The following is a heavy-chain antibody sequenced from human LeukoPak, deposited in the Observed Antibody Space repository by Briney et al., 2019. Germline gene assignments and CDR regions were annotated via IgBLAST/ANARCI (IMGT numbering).Heavy chain of an antibody. CDR1: GGSISSYY. Sequence: SETLSLTCTVSGGSISSYYWSWIRQPPGKGLDWMGYIYYSGSTNYNPSLKSRVTISVDTSKNQFSLKLSSVTAADTAVYYCARGGYYDSSGYDYWGQGTLVTVSS. CDR3: ARGGYYDSSGYDY. D-gene: IGHD3-22*01. V-gene: IGHV4-59*01. CDR2: IYYSGST. J-gene: IGHJ4*02.